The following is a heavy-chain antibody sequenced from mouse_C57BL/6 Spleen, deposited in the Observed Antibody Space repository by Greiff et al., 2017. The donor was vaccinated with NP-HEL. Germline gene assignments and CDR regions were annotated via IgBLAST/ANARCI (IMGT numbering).Heavy chain of an antibody. CDR1: GYAFSSYW. Sequence: VKLQQSGAELVKPGASVKISCKASGYAFSSYWMNWVKQRPGKGLEWIGQIYPGDGDTNYNGKFKGKATLTADKSSSTAYMQLSSLTSEDSAVYFCARTPQEDSAMDYWGQGTSVTVSS. J-gene: IGHJ4*01. V-gene: IGHV1-80*01. CDR2: IYPGDGDT. CDR3: ARTPQEDSAMDY. D-gene: IGHD3-2*02.